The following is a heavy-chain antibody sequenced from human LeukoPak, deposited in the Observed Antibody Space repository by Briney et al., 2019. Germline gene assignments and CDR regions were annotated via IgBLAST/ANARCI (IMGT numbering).Heavy chain of an antibody. V-gene: IGHV1-2*02. Sequence: WASVKVSCKASGYTFTGYYMHWVRQAPGQGLEWMGWINPNSGGTNYAQKFQGRVTMTRDTSISTAYMELSRLRSDDTAVYYCAGAPRIVGAKYNWFDPWGQGTLVTVSS. CDR3: AGAPRIVGAKYNWFDP. J-gene: IGHJ5*02. CDR2: INPNSGGT. D-gene: IGHD1-26*01. CDR1: GYTFTGYY.